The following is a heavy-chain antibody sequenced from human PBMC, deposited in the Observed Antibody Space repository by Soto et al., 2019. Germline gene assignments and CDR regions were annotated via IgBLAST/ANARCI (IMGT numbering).Heavy chain of an antibody. J-gene: IGHJ5*02. D-gene: IGHD2-2*01. CDR3: ARVPDR. V-gene: IGHV4-30-2*01. Sequence: QLQLRESGSGRVKLSQTLSLTCAVSVGSISSGGYSWSWIRQPPGKGREWIGYIFHSGSTYYNPSLKRRVTISVDRSKNQFSLKLSYVTAADTAVYYCARVPDRWGQGTLVTVSS. CDR2: IFHSGST. CDR1: VGSISSGGYS.